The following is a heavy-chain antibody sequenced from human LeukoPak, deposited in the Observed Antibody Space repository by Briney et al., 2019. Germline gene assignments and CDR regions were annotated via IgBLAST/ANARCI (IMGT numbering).Heavy chain of an antibody. Sequence: GGSLRLSCAASGFTFSSYAMSWVRQAPGKGLEWVSAISGSGGSTYYADSVKGRFTISRDNSKNTLYLQMNSLRAEDTAVYYCAKDGRYCSSTSCYKPLYLGYFDYWGQGTLVTVSS. CDR2: ISGSGGST. CDR1: GFTFSSYA. J-gene: IGHJ4*02. CDR3: AKDGRYCSSTSCYKPLYLGYFDY. D-gene: IGHD2-2*02. V-gene: IGHV3-23*01.